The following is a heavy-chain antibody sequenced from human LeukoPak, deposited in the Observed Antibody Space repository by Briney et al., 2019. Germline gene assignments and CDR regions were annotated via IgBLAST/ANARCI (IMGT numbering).Heavy chain of an antibody. Sequence: PGGSLRLSCAASGFTFNSYWMSWVRQAPGKGLEWVGRIKSKTDGGTIDYAAPVKGRFTISRDDSKNTLFLQMNSLKIEDTAVYYCTTVTLRPVGLWGQGTLVTVSS. D-gene: IGHD3-10*01. V-gene: IGHV3-15*05. CDR1: GFTFNSYW. CDR3: TTVTLRPVGL. CDR2: IKSKTDGGTI. J-gene: IGHJ4*02.